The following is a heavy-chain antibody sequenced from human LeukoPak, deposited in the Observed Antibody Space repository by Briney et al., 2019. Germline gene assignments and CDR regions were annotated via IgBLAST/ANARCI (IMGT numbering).Heavy chain of an antibody. D-gene: IGHD6-19*01. Sequence: PGGSLRFSCTVSGFTVSSNSMSWVRQAPGKGLEWVSFIYSGTIHYSDSVKGRFTISRDNSKNTLYLQMNSLRAEDTAVYYCARRSGIAVAGAFDYWGQGTLVTVSS. V-gene: IGHV3-53*01. J-gene: IGHJ4*02. CDR3: ARRSGIAVAGAFDY. CDR1: GFTVSSNS. CDR2: IYSGTI.